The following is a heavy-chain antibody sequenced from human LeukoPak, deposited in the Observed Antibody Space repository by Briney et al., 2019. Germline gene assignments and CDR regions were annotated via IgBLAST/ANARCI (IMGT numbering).Heavy chain of an antibody. CDR2: INHSGST. V-gene: IGHV4-34*01. D-gene: IGHD2-21*02. J-gene: IGHJ4*02. CDR3: AKSDGYGLIDY. CDR1: GGSLSGYY. Sequence: SSETLSLTCAVYGGSLSGYYWSWIRQPPGKGLEWIGEINHSGSTNYNPSLKSRVTISVDTSKNQFSLKLSSVTAADTAVYHCAKSDGYGLIDYLGQGTLVTVSS.